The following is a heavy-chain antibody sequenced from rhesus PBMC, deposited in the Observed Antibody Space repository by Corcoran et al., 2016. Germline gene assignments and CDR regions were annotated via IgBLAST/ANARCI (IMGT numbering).Heavy chain of an antibody. CDR1: GFTFSDYW. CDR3: AKDMAIPGAGADFDY. CDR2: VNGGGVTT. D-gene: IGHD1-38*01. V-gene: IGHV3S25*01. J-gene: IGHJ4*01. Sequence: EVQLVESGGGLTEPGGSLRLSCAASGFTFSDYWINWVRQATGKGLEWVSGVNGGGVTTNHADAVKGRFTISRDNSKNTVSLQLNSLRAEDTAVYYCAKDMAIPGAGADFDYWGQGVLVTVSS.